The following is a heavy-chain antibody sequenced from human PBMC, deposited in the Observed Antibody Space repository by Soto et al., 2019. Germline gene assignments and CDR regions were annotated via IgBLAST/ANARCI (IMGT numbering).Heavy chain of an antibody. J-gene: IGHJ6*02. D-gene: IGHD3-22*01. V-gene: IGHV1-3*01. CDR1: GYTFTSYA. Sequence: ASVKVSCKASGYTFTSYAMHWVRQAPGQRLEWMGWINAGNGNTKYSQKFQGRVTITRDTSASTAYMELSSLRSEDTAVYYCARVWGYYYFSSGYYTRGRYYYYYGMDVWGQGTTVTVSS. CDR2: INAGNGNT. CDR3: ARVWGYYYFSSGYYTRGRYYYYYGMDV.